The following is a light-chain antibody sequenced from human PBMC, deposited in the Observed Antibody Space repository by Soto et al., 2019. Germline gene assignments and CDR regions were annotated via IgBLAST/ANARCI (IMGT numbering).Light chain of an antibody. Sequence: QSALTQPASVSGSPGQSNTISCTGTSSDVGGYNYVSWYQQHPGKAPKLMIYDLSNRPSGVSTRFSGSKSGNTASLTISGLQAEDEADYYCSSYTTSSPYVFGTGTKLTVL. CDR2: DLS. CDR1: SSDVGGYNY. V-gene: IGLV2-14*01. J-gene: IGLJ1*01. CDR3: SSYTTSSPYV.